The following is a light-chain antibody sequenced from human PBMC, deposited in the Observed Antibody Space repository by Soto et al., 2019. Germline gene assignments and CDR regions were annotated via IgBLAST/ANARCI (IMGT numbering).Light chain of an antibody. J-gene: IGKJ4*01. Sequence: EIVMTQSPATLSVSPGERATLSCRASQSVSSNLAWYQQKPGQAPRLLIYGASTRATGIPVRVSGSGSGTEFTLTISSLQSEDFAVYYCQQYKSWPLTFGGGTKVEI. CDR2: GAS. CDR3: QQYKSWPLT. V-gene: IGKV3-15*01. CDR1: QSVSSN.